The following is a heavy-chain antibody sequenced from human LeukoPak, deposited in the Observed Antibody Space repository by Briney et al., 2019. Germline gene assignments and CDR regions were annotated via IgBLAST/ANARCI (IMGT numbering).Heavy chain of an antibody. J-gene: IGHJ4*02. CDR1: GYTFTSYG. Sequence: VASVKVSCKASGYTFTSYGINWVRQATGQGLEWMGWMNPNSGNTGYAQKFQGRVTMTRNTSISTAYMELSSLRSEDTAVYYCAREGDSSSCRLDYWGQGTLVTVSS. V-gene: IGHV1-8*02. CDR3: AREGDSSSCRLDY. D-gene: IGHD6-13*01. CDR2: MNPNSGNT.